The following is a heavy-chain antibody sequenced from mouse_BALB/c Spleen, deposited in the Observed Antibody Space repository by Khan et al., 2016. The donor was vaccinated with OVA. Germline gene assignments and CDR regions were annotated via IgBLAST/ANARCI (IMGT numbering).Heavy chain of an antibody. D-gene: IGHD2-10*01. Sequence: QIQLVQSGPELKKPGGTVKISCKASGHTFTKYGMNWVKQAPGKSLKWMGWINTYTGEPTYADDFSGRFAFSLETSASTAYLQINNLKNEDTATYLCARPPYFSYVMDNWGQGTSVTVSS. CDR2: INTYTGEP. CDR1: GHTFTKYG. J-gene: IGHJ4*01. V-gene: IGHV9-3-1*01. CDR3: ARPPYFSYVMDN.